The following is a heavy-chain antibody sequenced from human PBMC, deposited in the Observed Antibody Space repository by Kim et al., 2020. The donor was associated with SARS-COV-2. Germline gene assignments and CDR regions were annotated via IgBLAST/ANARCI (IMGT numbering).Heavy chain of an antibody. Sequence: GGSLRLSCDVAGFTLSTYAMSWVRQAPGKGLEWISTVSGTGFNTWYADSVKGRFTISRDNSRNTLFLQMNSLRADDTAIYFCAKLGYRSSWFAYWGQGSLVTVSS. V-gene: IGHV3-23*01. D-gene: IGHD6-13*01. CDR1: GFTLSTYA. CDR3: AKLGYRSSWFAY. CDR2: VSGTGFNT. J-gene: IGHJ4*02.